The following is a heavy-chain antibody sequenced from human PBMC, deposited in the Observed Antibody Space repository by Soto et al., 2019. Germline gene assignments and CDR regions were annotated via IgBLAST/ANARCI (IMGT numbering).Heavy chain of an antibody. CDR1: GYSFTNYG. V-gene: IGHV1-18*01. CDR2: ISNYNGNS. Sequence: QVQLVQSGGEVKKPGASVKVSCKASGYSFTNYGINWVRQAPGQGFEWMGWISNYNGNSKYAEDVQDRITMTTDPFTNITYMELRSLRYDDTAVYFCARELSHDFPVPWYGMDVWGQGTTVTVSS. D-gene: IGHD3-3*01. J-gene: IGHJ6*02. CDR3: ARELSHDFPVPWYGMDV.